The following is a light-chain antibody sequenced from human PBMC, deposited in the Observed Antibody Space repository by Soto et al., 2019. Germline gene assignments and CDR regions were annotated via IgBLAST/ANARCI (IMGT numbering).Light chain of an antibody. CDR1: SSDVGGYKY. Sequence: QSALTQPASVSGSPGQSITISCTGTSSDVGGYKYVSWYQHQSGKAPKLMIYEVTNRPSGVSNRFSGSKSDNTASLTISGLQAEDEADYYCSSYTSSSTLVFGGGTQLTVL. CDR2: EVT. V-gene: IGLV2-14*01. J-gene: IGLJ7*01. CDR3: SSYTSSSTLV.